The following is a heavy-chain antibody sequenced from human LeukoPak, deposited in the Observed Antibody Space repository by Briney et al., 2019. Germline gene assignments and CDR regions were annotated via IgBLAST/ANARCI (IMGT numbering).Heavy chain of an antibody. V-gene: IGHV3-23*01. J-gene: IGHJ5*02. CDR3: GVDIVVVPGAPNWFDP. CDR1: GFTFSSYA. Sequence: GGSLRLSCAASGFTFSSYAMSWVRQAPGKGREWVSTISGSGGSTYYADSVKGRFTISRDNSKNTLYLQMNSLRAEDTAVYYCGVDIVVVPGAPNWFDPWGQGTLVTVSS. CDR2: ISGSGGST. D-gene: IGHD2-2*01.